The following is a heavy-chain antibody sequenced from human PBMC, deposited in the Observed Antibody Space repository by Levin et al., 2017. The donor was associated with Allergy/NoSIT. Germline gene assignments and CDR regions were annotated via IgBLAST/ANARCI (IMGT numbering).Heavy chain of an antibody. Sequence: SQTLSLTCNVSGGSIHSGTYYWSWIRQHPGKGLEWIGYIYYSGRTHYNPSLNSRLTISIDTSRTQFSLRLSSVTAADTAVYYCARVEVDIGYYYMNVWGKGTTVTVSS. V-gene: IGHV4-31*03. CDR2: IYYSGRT. D-gene: IGHD5-12*01. CDR1: GGSIHSGTYY. J-gene: IGHJ6*03. CDR3: ARVEVDIGYYYMNV.